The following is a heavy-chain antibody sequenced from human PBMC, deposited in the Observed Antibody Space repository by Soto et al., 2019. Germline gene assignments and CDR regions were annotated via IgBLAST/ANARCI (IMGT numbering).Heavy chain of an antibody. V-gene: IGHV1-3*04. CDR3: ARAGDDCRTTKCYVIDY. Sequence: QVQLVQSGAEVKKPGASVKVSCKAFGYTFANYAIHWVRQAPGQRPEWMGWINTGKGNTEYSQEIQDRVTITRDTSASTAYLVLSGLRSEDTAIYYCARAGDDCRTTKCYVIDYWGQGTLVTVSS. D-gene: IGHD2-2*01. CDR2: INTGKGNT. J-gene: IGHJ4*02. CDR1: GYTFANYA.